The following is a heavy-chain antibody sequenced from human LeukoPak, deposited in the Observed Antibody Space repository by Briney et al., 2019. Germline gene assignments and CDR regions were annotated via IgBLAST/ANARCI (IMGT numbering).Heavy chain of an antibody. CDR1: GFTFSSYW. J-gene: IGHJ4*02. Sequence: PGGSLRLSCAASGFTFSSYWMRWLRQAPGKGLEWVSSISSSSSYIYYADSVKGRFTISRDNAKNSLYLQMNSLRAEDTAVYYCASEAGLAPGYWGQGTLVTVSS. CDR2: ISSSSSYI. D-gene: IGHD6-19*01. V-gene: IGHV3-21*01. CDR3: ASEAGLAPGY.